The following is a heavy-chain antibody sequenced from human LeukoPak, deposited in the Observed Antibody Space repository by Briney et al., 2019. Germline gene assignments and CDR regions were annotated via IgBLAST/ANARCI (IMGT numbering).Heavy chain of an antibody. D-gene: IGHD3-9*01. Sequence: AASVKVSCKASGYTFTSYAMNWVRQAPGQGLEWMGWINTNTGNPTYAQGFTGRFVFSLDTSVSTAYLQISSLKAEDTAVYYCARVEALGYLAGYYSFWGQGTLVTVSS. J-gene: IGHJ4*02. CDR3: ARVEALGYLAGYYSF. V-gene: IGHV7-4-1*02. CDR1: GYTFTSYA. CDR2: INTNTGNP.